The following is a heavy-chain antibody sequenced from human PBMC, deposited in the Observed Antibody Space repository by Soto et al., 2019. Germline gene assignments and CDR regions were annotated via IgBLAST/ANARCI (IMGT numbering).Heavy chain of an antibody. J-gene: IGHJ4*01. D-gene: IGHD3-10*01. CDR1: GFTVSSNY. CDR2: IYSGGST. Sequence: EVQLVETGGGLIQPGGSLRLSCASSGFTVSSNYMSWVRQSPGKGLEWFSVIYSGGSTYYADSVKGRFTISKDNSKNTIYLQMNRLRAEDTAVYYCASMVRGAPVGYWGHGTLVTVAS. V-gene: IGHV3-53*02. CDR3: ASMVRGAPVGY.